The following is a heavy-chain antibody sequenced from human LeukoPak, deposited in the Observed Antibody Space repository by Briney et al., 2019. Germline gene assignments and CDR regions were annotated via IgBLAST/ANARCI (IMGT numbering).Heavy chain of an antibody. D-gene: IGHD3-10*01. Sequence: GGSLRLSCAASGFTLGSYSMNWVRQAPGKGLEWVSSISSSSSYIYYADSVKGRFTISRDNAKNSLYLQMNSLRAEDTAVYYCASMVRGVMSDYWGQGTLVTVSS. CDR1: GFTLGSYS. V-gene: IGHV3-21*01. CDR3: ASMVRGVMSDY. J-gene: IGHJ4*02. CDR2: ISSSSSYI.